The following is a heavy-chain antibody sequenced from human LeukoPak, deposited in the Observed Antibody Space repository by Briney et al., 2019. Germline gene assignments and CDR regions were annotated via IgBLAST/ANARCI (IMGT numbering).Heavy chain of an antibody. D-gene: IGHD6-19*01. CDR2: IPYDGSNK. J-gene: IGHJ4*02. CDR3: ARGIRAAVAGTAFDY. CDR1: GFTFSSYA. V-gene: IGHV3-30*04. Sequence: GGSLRLSCAASGFTFSSYAMHWVRQAPGKGLEWVAVIPYDGSNKYYADSVKGRFTISRDNSKNTLYLQMNSLRAEDTAVYYCARGIRAAVAGTAFDYWGQGTLVTVSS.